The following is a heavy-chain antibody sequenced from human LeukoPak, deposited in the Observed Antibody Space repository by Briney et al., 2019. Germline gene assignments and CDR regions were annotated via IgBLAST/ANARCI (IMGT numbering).Heavy chain of an antibody. Sequence: GGSLRLSCAASGFTFSSYAVSWVRQAPGKGLEWVSAISGSGGSTYYADSVKGRFTISRGNSKNTLYLQMNSLRAEDTAVYYCAKDQKGYYDSSGPVDYWGQGTLVTVSS. V-gene: IGHV3-23*01. CDR2: ISGSGGST. CDR3: AKDQKGYYDSSGPVDY. D-gene: IGHD3-22*01. J-gene: IGHJ4*02. CDR1: GFTFSSYA.